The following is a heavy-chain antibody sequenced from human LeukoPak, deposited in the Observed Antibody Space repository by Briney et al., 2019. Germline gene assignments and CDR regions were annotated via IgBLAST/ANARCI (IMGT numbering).Heavy chain of an antibody. CDR3: AATTVTTSDY. J-gene: IGHJ4*02. V-gene: IGHV3-48*03. Sequence: GGSLRLSCAASGFTFSSYEMNWVRQAPGKGLERVSYISSSGSTIYYADSVKGRFTISRDNAKNSLYLQMNSLRAEDTAVYYCAATTVTTSDYWGQGTLVTVSS. D-gene: IGHD4-17*01. CDR1: GFTFSSYE. CDR2: ISSSGSTI.